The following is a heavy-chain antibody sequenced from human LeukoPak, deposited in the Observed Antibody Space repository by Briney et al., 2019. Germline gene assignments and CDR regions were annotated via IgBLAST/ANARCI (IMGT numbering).Heavy chain of an antibody. CDR1: GGSISSSN. J-gene: IGHJ4*02. V-gene: IGHV3-23*01. CDR3: ANGGDCSSTSCYTFNY. D-gene: IGHD2-2*02. CDR2: ISGSGGST. Sequence: ETLSLTCAVSGGSISSSNWWSWVRQAPGKGLEWVSAISGSGGSTYYADSVKGRFTISRDNSKNTLYLQMNSLRAEDTAVYYCANGGDCSSTSCYTFNYWGQGTLVTVSS.